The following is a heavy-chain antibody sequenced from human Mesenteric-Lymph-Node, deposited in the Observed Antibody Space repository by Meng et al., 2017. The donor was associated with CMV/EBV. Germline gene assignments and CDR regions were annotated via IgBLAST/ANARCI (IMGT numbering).Heavy chain of an antibody. J-gene: IGHJ4*02. CDR3: ARETEYYDFWSGYSRVWDY. CDR1: GGAFSSYA. V-gene: IGHV1-69*10. CDR2: IIPILGIA. Sequence: SVKVSCKASGGAFSSYAISWVRQAPGQGLEWMGGIIPILGIANYAQKFQGRVTITADKSTSTAYMELSSLRSEDTAVYYCARETEYYDFWSGYSRVWDYWGQGTLVTVSS. D-gene: IGHD3-3*01.